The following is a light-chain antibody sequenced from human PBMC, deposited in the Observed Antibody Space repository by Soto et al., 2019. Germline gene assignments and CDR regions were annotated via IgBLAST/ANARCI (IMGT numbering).Light chain of an antibody. J-gene: IGKJ3*01. CDR3: QQYTTSPFT. CDR1: QSVGSNY. CDR2: GAS. Sequence: EIVLTQSPGTLSLSPGERATLYCRASQSVGSNYLAWYQQKPGQAPRVLIYGASSRATGIPDRFSGSGSGADFTLTISRLEPEDFAVYYWQQYTTSPFTFGPGTTVDIK. V-gene: IGKV3-20*01.